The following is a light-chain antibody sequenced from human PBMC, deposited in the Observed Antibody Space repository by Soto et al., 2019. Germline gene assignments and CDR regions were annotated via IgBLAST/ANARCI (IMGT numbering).Light chain of an antibody. CDR1: SSNIGNNY. CDR3: GTWDNSLSAVV. J-gene: IGLJ2*01. Sequence: HSVLTQPPSVSAAPGQKVTISCSGSSSNIGNNYVSWYQQLPGTAPTLLIYDSTKRPSGIPDRFSGSKSGTSATLGITGLQTGDEADYYCGTWDNSLSAVVFGGGTKVTVL. V-gene: IGLV1-51*01. CDR2: DST.